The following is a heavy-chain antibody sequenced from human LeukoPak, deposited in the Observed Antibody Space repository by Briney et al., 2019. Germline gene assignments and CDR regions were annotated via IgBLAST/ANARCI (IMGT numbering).Heavy chain of an antibody. D-gene: IGHD2-2*01. J-gene: IGHJ4*02. CDR3: AKRAAMGYYFDY. CDR1: GYSISSGYY. Sequence: PSETLSLTCAVSGYSISSGYYWGWIRQPPGKGLEWIGSIYHSGSTYYNPSLKSRVTISVDTSKNQFSLKLSSVTAADTAVYYCAKRAAMGYYFDYWGKGTLVTVSS. CDR2: IYHSGST. V-gene: IGHV4-38-2*01.